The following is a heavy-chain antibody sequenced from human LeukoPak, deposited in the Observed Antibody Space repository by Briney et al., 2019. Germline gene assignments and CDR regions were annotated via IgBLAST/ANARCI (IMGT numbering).Heavy chain of an antibody. D-gene: IGHD3-10*01. CDR1: GYTFNSYY. Sequence: SVKVSCKASGYTFNSYYMHWVRQAPGQGLEWMGRIIPILGIANYAQKFQGRVTITADKSTSTAYMELSSLRSEDTAVYYCAREPDRGAPYYFDYWGQGTLVTVSS. CDR3: AREPDRGAPYYFDY. CDR2: IIPILGIA. V-gene: IGHV1-69*04. J-gene: IGHJ4*02.